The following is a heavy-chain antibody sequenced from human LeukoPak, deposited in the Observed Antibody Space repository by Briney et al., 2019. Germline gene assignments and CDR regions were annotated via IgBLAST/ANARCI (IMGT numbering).Heavy chain of an antibody. CDR1: GGSFSGYY. CDR3: ARSQYYDILTGYFPDAFDI. CDR2: INHSGST. J-gene: IGHJ3*02. V-gene: IGHV4-34*01. D-gene: IGHD3-9*01. Sequence: PSETLSLTCAVYGGSFSGYYWSWIRQPPGKGLEWIGEINHSGSTNYNPSLKSRVTISVDTSKNQFSLKLSSVIAADTAVYYCARSQYYDILTGYFPDAFDIWGQGTMVTVSS.